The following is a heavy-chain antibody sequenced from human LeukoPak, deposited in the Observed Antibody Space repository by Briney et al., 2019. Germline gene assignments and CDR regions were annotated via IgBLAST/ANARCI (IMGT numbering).Heavy chain of an antibody. CDR1: GGTFSSYA. V-gene: IGHV1-24*01. CDR2: FDPEDGET. CDR3: ATYDVVSVANSRQAAFDI. J-gene: IGHJ3*02. Sequence: ASVKVSCKASGGTFSSYAISWVRQAPGKGLEWMGGFDPEDGETIYAQKFQGRVTMTEDTSTDTTYMELSSLRSEDTAVYYCATYDVVSVANSRQAAFDIWGQGTMVTVS. D-gene: IGHD2-2*01.